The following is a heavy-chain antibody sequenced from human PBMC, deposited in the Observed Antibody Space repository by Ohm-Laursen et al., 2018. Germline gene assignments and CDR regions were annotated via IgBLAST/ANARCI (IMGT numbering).Heavy chain of an antibody. CDR3: AKVYYCSGGSCYSWELTNGFDI. CDR1: GFTFRTYG. V-gene: IGHV3-30*18. J-gene: IGHJ3*02. Sequence: SLRLSCAASGFTFRTYGMHWVRQAPGKGLEWVAAISYDGDRKYYADSVKGRFTISRDNSKNTVHLQMNSLRAEDTAVYYCAKVYYCSGGSCYSWELTNGFDIWGQGTMVTVSS. CDR2: ISYDGDRK. D-gene: IGHD2-15*01.